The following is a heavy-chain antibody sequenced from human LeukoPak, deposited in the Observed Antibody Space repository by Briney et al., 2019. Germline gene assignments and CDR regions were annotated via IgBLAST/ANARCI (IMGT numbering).Heavy chain of an antibody. CDR1: GGSFSGYY. V-gene: IGHV4-34*01. J-gene: IGHJ5*02. D-gene: IGHD2-2*01. Sequence: SETLSLTCAVYGGSFSGYYWSWIRQPPGKGLEWIGEINHSESTNYNPSLKSRVTISVDTSKNQFSLKLSSVTAADTAVYYCARAEGYCSSTSCPGSWFDPWGQGTLVTVSS. CDR2: INHSEST. CDR3: ARAEGYCSSTSCPGSWFDP.